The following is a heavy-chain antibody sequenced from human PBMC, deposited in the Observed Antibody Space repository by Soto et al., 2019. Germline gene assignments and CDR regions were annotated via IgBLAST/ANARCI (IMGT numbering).Heavy chain of an antibody. J-gene: IGHJ5*02. CDR2: IIPIYGTT. Sequence: WASVKVSCKASEDTFSSHAIGWVRQAPGQGLEWMGGIIPIYGTTNYAQKFQDRVTITADTSTSTTYMELSSLRSDDTAVYYCARDLGGCSAGSCRYNWFDPWGQGTLVTVSS. V-gene: IGHV1-69*06. CDR3: ARDLGGCSAGSCRYNWFDP. CDR1: EDTFSSHA. D-gene: IGHD2-15*01.